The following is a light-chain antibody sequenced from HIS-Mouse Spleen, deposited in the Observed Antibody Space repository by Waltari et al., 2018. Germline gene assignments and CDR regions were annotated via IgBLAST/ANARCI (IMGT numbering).Light chain of an antibody. J-gene: IGLJ2*01. CDR2: QDS. CDR1: KLGDKY. Sequence: SYELTQPPSVSVSPGQTASITCPGHKLGDKYACWYQQTPGQSPVLVIYQDSKRPSGIPERFSGSNSGNTATLTISGTQAMDEADYYCQAWDSSTYVVFGGGTKLTVL. V-gene: IGLV3-1*01. CDR3: QAWDSSTYVV.